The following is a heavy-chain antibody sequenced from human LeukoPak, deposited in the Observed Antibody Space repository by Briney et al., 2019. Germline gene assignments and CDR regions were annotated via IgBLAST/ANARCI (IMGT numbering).Heavy chain of an antibody. V-gene: IGHV1-69*05. CDR2: IIPIFGTA. CDR3: ARDLGYYYDSSGYFPLV. Sequence: SVKVSCKASGGTFSSYAISWVRQAPGQGLEWMGRIIPIFGTANYAQKFQGRVTITTDESTSTAYMELSSLRTDDTAVYYCARDLGYYYDSSGYFPLVWGQGTLVTVSS. J-gene: IGHJ4*02. CDR1: GGTFSSYA. D-gene: IGHD3-22*01.